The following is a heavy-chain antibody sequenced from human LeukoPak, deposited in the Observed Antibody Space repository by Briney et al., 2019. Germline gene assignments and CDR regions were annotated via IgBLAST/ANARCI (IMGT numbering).Heavy chain of an antibody. Sequence: ASVKVSCKASGYTFTSYAMHWVRQAPGQRLEWMGRINAGNGNTKYSQEFQGRVTITRDTSASTAYMELSSLRSEDTAVYYCARVMGTRYYYYYMDVWGKGTTVTVSS. D-gene: IGHD5-24*01. CDR3: ARVMGTRYYYYYMDV. J-gene: IGHJ6*03. CDR1: GYTFTSYA. CDR2: INAGNGNT. V-gene: IGHV1-3*03.